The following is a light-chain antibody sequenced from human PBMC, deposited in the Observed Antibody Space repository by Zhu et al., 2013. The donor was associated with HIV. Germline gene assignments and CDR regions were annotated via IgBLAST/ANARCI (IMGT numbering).Light chain of an antibody. V-gene: IGKV3-20*01. CDR3: QQYDSSPQVT. Sequence: IVLTQSPGTLSLSPGERATLSCRASESVNTNYLAWYQQKPGQSPRLLIYDTTSRANGIPDRFSGSGSGTDFTLTISRLEPEDLGVYYCQQYDSSPQVTFGPGTRVEIK. CDR1: ESVNTNY. CDR2: DTT. J-gene: IGKJ3*01.